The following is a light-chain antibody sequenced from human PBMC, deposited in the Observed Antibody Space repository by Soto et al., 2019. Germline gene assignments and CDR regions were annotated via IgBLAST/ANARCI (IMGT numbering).Light chain of an antibody. CDR3: CSYAGNSLWV. Sequence: QSALTQPRSVSGSPGQSVTISCTGTSSDGGGYNYVSWYQQHPGKAPKLMIYDVSKWPSGVPDRFSGSKSGNTASLTISGLQAEDEADYDCCSYAGNSLWVFGGGTKLTVL. J-gene: IGLJ3*02. CDR1: SSDGGGYNY. V-gene: IGLV2-11*01. CDR2: DVS.